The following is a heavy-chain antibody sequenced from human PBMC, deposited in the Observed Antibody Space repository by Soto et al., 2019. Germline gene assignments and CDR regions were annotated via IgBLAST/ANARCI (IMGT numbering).Heavy chain of an antibody. D-gene: IGHD5-18*01. CDR1: GASISSYF. CDR3: ARGGPVQLWAFDY. V-gene: IGHV4-59*01. Sequence: QVQLQESGPGLVRPSETLSLTCTVSGASISSYFWSWIRQPPGKGLEWVAYVSYSGSPHYNPSLHSLVTVSVDTSKSQFSLEVTSLTAADTAVYYCARGGPVQLWAFDYWGQGSLVTVSS. CDR2: VSYSGSP. J-gene: IGHJ4*01.